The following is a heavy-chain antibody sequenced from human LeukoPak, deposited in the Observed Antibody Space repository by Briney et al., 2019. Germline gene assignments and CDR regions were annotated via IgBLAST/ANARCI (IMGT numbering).Heavy chain of an antibody. CDR1: GFTFSSYW. J-gene: IGHJ4*02. Sequence: GGSLRLSCAASGFTFSSYWMSWVRQAPGKGLEWVANINQDGSEKYYGDSVKGRFTISRDNAKNSLFLLMYSLRAEDTAVYYCARQREVVIRKFFFDSWGQGTLVTVSS. D-gene: IGHD3-22*01. CDR2: INQDGSEK. V-gene: IGHV3-7*01. CDR3: ARQREVVIRKFFFDS.